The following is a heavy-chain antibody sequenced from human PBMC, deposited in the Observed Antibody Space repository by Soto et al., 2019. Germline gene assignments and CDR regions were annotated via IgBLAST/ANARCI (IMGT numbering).Heavy chain of an antibody. CDR1: GYTFTGYY. D-gene: IGHD2-15*01. CDR2: INPNSGGT. CDR3: ARGYCSGGSCYSGNWFDP. J-gene: IGHJ5*02. Sequence: EASVKVSCKASGYTFTGYYMHWVRQAPGQGLEWMGWINPNSGGTNYAQKFQGWVTMTRDTSISTAYMELSRLRSDDTAVSYCARGYCSGGSCYSGNWFDPWGQGTLVTVSS. V-gene: IGHV1-2*04.